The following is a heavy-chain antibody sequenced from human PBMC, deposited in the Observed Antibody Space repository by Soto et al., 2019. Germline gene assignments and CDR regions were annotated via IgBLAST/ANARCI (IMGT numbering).Heavy chain of an antibody. J-gene: IGHJ4*02. CDR2: IRDDGSDK. CDR3: AKYSPSIHS. V-gene: IGHV3-7*03. CDR1: GLFFSNYW. D-gene: IGHD5-18*01. Sequence: PGGSLSLSCTASGLFFSNYWMSWVRQAPGKGLEWVANIRDDGSDKNYVDSVKGRFTISRDNAKNSLYLQMNSLRVEDTAVYYCAKYSPSIHSWGQGTLVTLSS.